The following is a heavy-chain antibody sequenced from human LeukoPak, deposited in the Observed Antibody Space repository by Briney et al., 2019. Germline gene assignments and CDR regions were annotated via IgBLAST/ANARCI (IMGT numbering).Heavy chain of an antibody. CDR1: GSTFSSYA. CDR2: ISGSGGST. CDR3: ARTLVGEQHDY. D-gene: IGHD3-10*01. Sequence: GGSLRLSCAASGSTFSSYAMSWVRQAPGKGLEWVSAISGSGGSTYYADSVKGRFTISRDNSKNTLYLQMNSLRADDTAVYYCARTLVGEQHDYWGQGTLVTVSS. J-gene: IGHJ4*02. V-gene: IGHV3-23*01.